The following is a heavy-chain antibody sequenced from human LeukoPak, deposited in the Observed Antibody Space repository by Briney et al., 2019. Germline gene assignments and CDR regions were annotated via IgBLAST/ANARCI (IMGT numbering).Heavy chain of an antibody. V-gene: IGHV4-39*01. Sequence: PSETLSLTCTVSGDSIDKSTYYWGWIRQPPGQGLEWIGSIYYTGSTYYNPSLKSRVTVSVDTSKNQFSLKLSSVTAADTAVYYCARSSTTMTTGDYWDPGTLVTVSS. CDR3: ARSSTTMTTGDY. CDR2: IYYTGST. CDR1: GDSIDKSTYY. D-gene: IGHD4-17*01. J-gene: IGHJ4*02.